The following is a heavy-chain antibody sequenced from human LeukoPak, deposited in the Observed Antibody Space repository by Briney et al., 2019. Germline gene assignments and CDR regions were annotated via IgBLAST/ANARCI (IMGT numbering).Heavy chain of an antibody. CDR1: GYTFSNYA. CDR2: INSNGGST. V-gene: IGHV3-64*01. Sequence: PGGSLRLSCVASGYTFSNYAMHWVRQTPGKGLEYVSGINSNGGSTQYASSVKGRFTISRDNSKDTLYLQMDSLRREDRAVYYCARLRGYYSGRDSRRGYYFDYWGQGTLVTVSS. D-gene: IGHD3-10*01. CDR3: ARLRGYYSGRDSRRGYYFDY. J-gene: IGHJ4*02.